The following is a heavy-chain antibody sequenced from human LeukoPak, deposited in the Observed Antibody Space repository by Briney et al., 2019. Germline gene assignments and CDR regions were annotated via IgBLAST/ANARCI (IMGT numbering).Heavy chain of an antibody. D-gene: IGHD3-22*01. V-gene: IGHV4-39*01. J-gene: IGHJ1*01. CDR1: GDSVSRSDSY. Sequence: SETLSLTCSVSGDSVSRSDSYWDWIRQPPGKGLEWIGTIYYSGRTYYSPSLKSRVTMSVDPSNNQFSLNLRSVSAADTAVYYCARRRYYDGSGYLEWGQGTLLSVSS. CDR3: ARRRYYDGSGYLE. CDR2: IYYSGRT.